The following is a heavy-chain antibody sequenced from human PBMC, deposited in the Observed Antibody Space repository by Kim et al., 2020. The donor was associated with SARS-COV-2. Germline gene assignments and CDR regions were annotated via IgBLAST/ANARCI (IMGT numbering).Heavy chain of an antibody. Sequence: SQTLSLTCVISGDSLSSNTVAWSWIRQSPSSGLEWLGRTCYRSKWSSDYAVSVKSRIIINADPSKNQFSLHLNSVTPDDTATYYCVRYSGWYYFDYWGQG. CDR3: VRYSGWYYFDY. V-gene: IGHV6-1*01. CDR1: GDSLSSNTVA. CDR2: TCYRSKWSS. J-gene: IGHJ4*02. D-gene: IGHD6-19*01.